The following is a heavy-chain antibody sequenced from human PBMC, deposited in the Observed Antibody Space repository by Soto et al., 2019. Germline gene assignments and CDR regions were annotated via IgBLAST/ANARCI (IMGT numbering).Heavy chain of an antibody. D-gene: IGHD6-19*01. CDR3: VKEGYMRSDWYGQFDY. J-gene: IGHJ4*02. CDR1: GFTFNSYA. CDR2: ISSYGAVT. V-gene: IGHV3-64D*06. Sequence: GGSLRLSCSASGFTFNSYAMHWVRQAPGKGLEFVSAISSYGAVTYYADSVKGRFAISRDNSKNTLYLQMSSLRAEDTALYYCVKEGYMRSDWYGQFDYWGQGALVTVST.